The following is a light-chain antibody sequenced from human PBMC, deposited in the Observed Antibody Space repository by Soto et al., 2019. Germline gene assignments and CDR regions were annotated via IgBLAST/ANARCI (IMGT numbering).Light chain of an antibody. CDR3: QSYDSSLSGYV. J-gene: IGLJ1*01. Sequence: QSVLTQPPSVSEAPGQRVTISCTGSSSNIGAGYEAHWYQQVPGTAPKLLIYENNNRPSGVPDRFSGSKSGTSASLAITGLXAEDEAEYYCQSYDSSLSGYVFGTGTKVTVL. CDR1: SSNIGAGYE. CDR2: ENN. V-gene: IGLV1-40*01.